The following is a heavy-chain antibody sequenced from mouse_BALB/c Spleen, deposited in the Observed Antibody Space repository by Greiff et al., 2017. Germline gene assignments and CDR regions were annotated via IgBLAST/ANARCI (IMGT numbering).Heavy chain of an antibody. D-gene: IGHD4-1*01. V-gene: IGHV1S56*01. CDR1: GYTFTSYY. CDR3: ARGGLGRGFAY. Sequence: VQGVESGPELVKPGASVRISCKASGYTFTSYYIHWVKQRPGQGLEWIGWIYPGNVNTKYNEKFKGKATLTADKSSSTAYMQLSSLTSEDSAVYFCARGGLGRGFAYWGQGTLVTVSA. J-gene: IGHJ3*01. CDR2: IYPGNVNT.